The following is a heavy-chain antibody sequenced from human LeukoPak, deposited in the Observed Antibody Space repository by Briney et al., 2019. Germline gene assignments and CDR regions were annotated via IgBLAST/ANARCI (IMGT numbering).Heavy chain of an antibody. D-gene: IGHD3-10*01. Sequence: QSGGSLRLSCVASGFTFSSYGTHWVRQTPGKELEWVAFIWYDGSYKHYADSVKGRFTISRDNSKNTLDLQMNNLRAEDTAVYYCASFSYSSGVSWGQGTLVSVSS. CDR1: GFTFSSYG. CDR2: IWYDGSYK. J-gene: IGHJ5*02. V-gene: IGHV3-33*01. CDR3: ASFSYSSGVS.